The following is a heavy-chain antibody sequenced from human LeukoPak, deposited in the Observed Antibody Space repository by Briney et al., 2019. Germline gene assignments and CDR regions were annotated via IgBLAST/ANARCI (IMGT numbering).Heavy chain of an antibody. CDR1: GYSISSGYY. D-gene: IGHD3-22*01. CDR2: IYHSGST. J-gene: IGHJ3*02. CDR3: ARHGGSSGYYDAFDI. V-gene: IGHV4-38-2*02. Sequence: PSETLSLTCTVSGYSISSGYYWGWIRQPPGKGLEWIGSIYHSGSTYYNPSLKSRVTISVDTSKNQFSLKLSSVTAADTAVYYCARHGGSSGYYDAFDIWGQGTMVTVSS.